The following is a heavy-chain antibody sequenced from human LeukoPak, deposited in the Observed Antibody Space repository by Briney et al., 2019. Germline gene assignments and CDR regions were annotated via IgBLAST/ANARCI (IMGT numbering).Heavy chain of an antibody. Sequence: GGSLRLSCAASGLTFSSAWMHWVRQTPGKGLVWVSRIQSDGTTTYADSVRGRFTISRDNAKNTLYLQMNNLRAEDAAVYYCARDGSYKFGYWGQGALVTVSS. CDR1: GLTFSSAW. V-gene: IGHV3-74*01. J-gene: IGHJ4*02. CDR2: IQSDGTT. CDR3: ARDGSYKFGY. D-gene: IGHD1-26*01.